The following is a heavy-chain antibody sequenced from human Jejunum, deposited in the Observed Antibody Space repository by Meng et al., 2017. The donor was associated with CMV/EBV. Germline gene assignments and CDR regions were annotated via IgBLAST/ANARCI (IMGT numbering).Heavy chain of an antibody. J-gene: IGHJ6*02. V-gene: IGHV1-18*01. CDR2: VSAYNGDT. D-gene: IGHD4-17*01. CDR1: GYTFSTYA. Sequence: GYTFSTYAIAWVRQAPGRGLEWMGWVSAYNGDTNYARQLHGRVTMTTDTSTTTAYMELGSLTSDDTGVYYCARIPVTSDSSYNLDVWGQGTTVTVSS. CDR3: ARIPVTSDSSYNLDV.